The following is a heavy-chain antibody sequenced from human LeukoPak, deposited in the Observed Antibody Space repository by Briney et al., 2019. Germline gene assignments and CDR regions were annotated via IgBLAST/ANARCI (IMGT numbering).Heavy chain of an antibody. Sequence: GGSLRLSCAASGFTFSSYEMNWVRQAPGKGLEWVSYISSSGSTIYYADSVKGRFTVSRDNAKNSLYLQMNSLRAEDTAVYYCARTPSGCSGGSCYLPYYYYYYGMDVWGQGTTVTVSS. V-gene: IGHV3-48*03. J-gene: IGHJ6*02. D-gene: IGHD2-15*01. CDR2: ISSSGSTI. CDR3: ARTPSGCSGGSCYLPYYYYYYGMDV. CDR1: GFTFSSYE.